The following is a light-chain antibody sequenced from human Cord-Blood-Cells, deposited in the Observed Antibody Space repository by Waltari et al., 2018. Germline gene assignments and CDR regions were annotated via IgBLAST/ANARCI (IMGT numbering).Light chain of an antibody. CDR2: EGS. Sequence: QSALTQPASVSGSPGQSITIPCTGTSSDVGRYNLVSWYQQHPGKAPKLMVYEGSKRPSGVSKRFSGSTSGNTASLTISGLQAEDEADYYCCSYAGSSAVVFGGGTKLTVL. CDR3: CSYAGSSAVV. J-gene: IGLJ2*01. V-gene: IGLV2-23*01. CDR1: SSDVGRYNL.